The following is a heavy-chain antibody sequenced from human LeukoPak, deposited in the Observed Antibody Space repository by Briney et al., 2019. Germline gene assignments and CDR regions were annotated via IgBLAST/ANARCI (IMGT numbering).Heavy chain of an antibody. CDR1: GYTFTGYY. CDR2: INPNSDGT. D-gene: IGHD3-22*01. V-gene: IGHV1-2*02. J-gene: IGHJ3*02. Sequence: ASVKVSCKASGYTFTGYYMHWVRQAPGQGLEWMGWINPNSDGTNYAQKFQGRVTMTRDTSISTAYMELSRLRSDDTAVHYCARGYYYDSSGYYGNGAFDIWGQGTMVTVSS. CDR3: ARGYYYDSSGYYGNGAFDI.